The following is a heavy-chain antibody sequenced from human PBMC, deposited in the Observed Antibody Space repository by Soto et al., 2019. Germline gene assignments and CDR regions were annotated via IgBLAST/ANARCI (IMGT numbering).Heavy chain of an antibody. D-gene: IGHD2-2*01. CDR3: TRYTYTSRYSYFGMDV. J-gene: IGHJ6*02. V-gene: IGHV3-49*03. CDR1: GFTFGDYA. Sequence: GGSLRLSCTCSGFTFGDYAISWSRQAPGKGLEWVGVIRSKAYGETTDYAASVKGRFTILRDDSKSIAYLQLNSLQSEDTGVYYCTRYTYTSRYSYFGMDVWGHGTTVTVPS. CDR2: IRSKAYGETT.